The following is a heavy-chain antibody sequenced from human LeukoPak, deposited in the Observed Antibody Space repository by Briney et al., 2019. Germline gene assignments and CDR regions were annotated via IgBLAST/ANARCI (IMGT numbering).Heavy chain of an antibody. J-gene: IGHJ4*02. CDR1: GFTFSSYA. V-gene: IGHV3-23*01. CDR2: ISGSGGST. Sequence: PGGSLRLSCAASGFTFSSYAMSWVRQAPGKGLEWVSAISGSGGSTYYADSVKGRFTISRDNSKNTLYLQMNSLRAEDTAVYYCAKDRYYDKRVGYFDSWGQGTLVTVSS. D-gene: IGHD3-22*01. CDR3: AKDRYYDKRVGYFDS.